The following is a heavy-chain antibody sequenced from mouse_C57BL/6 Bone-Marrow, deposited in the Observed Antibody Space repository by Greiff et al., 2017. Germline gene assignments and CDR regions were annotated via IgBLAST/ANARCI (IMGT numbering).Heavy chain of an antibody. CDR1: GFTFSDYY. V-gene: IGHV5-12*01. CDR2: ISNGGGST. D-gene: IGHD1-1*01. Sequence: VKLVESGGGLVQPGGSLKLSCAASGFTFSDYYMYWVRQTPEKRLEWVAYISNGGGSTYYPDTVKGRFTISRDNAKNTLYLQMSRLKSEDTAMYYCARQGYYGSSWYFDVWGTGTTVTVSS. J-gene: IGHJ1*03. CDR3: ARQGYYGSSWYFDV.